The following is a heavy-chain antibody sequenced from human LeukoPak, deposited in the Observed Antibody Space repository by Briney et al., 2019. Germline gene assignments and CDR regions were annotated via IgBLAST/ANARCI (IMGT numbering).Heavy chain of an antibody. J-gene: IGHJ4*02. D-gene: IGHD6-6*01. CDR3: GRQLYSSWEYDY. CDR2: INHTGNT. Sequence: SETLSLTCTVSGYSISSSYYWGWIRQPPGKGVEWIGSINHTGNTYYKPSLKSRVTISTHTSKNPFYLKLSCVTAAHTAVYYGGRQLYSSWEYDYWGQGTLVTVSS. V-gene: IGHV4-38-2*02. CDR1: GYSISSSYY.